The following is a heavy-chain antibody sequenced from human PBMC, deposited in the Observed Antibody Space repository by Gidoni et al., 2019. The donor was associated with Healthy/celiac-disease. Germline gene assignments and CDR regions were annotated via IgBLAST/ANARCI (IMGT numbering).Heavy chain of an antibody. D-gene: IGHD3-10*01. Sequence: EVQLVESGGGVVRPGGSLRLSCAGSGFTFDDYGMRWGRQAPGKGLDGGSGINLDGGNTGYADSVKGRYTISRDNTKNSLYLQMNSLNAAETALYYCTRVYYGALDIWGQGTMVTVSS. CDR3: TRVYYGALDI. J-gene: IGHJ3*02. CDR1: GFTFDDYG. V-gene: IGHV3-20*04. CDR2: INLDGGNT.